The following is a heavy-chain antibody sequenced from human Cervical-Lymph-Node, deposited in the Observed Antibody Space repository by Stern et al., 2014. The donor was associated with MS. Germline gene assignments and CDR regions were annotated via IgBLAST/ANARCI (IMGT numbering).Heavy chain of an antibody. J-gene: IGHJ6*02. CDR3: ARGTRKCPSDLACRGSLKTSYYYYGMDV. CDR2: MNPNSGNT. V-gene: IGHV1-8*01. CDR1: GYTFTSYD. Sequence: QDQLVQSGAEVKKPGASVKVSCKASGYTFTSYDINWVRQAPGQGLEWMGWMNPNSGNTGYAQKFQGRVTMTRNTSIRTAYMELSSLRSEDTAVYYCARGTRKCPSDLACRGSLKTSYYYYGMDVWGQGTTVTVSS. D-gene: IGHD1-26*01.